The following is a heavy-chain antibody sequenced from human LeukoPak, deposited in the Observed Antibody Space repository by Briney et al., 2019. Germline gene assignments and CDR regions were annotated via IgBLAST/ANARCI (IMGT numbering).Heavy chain of an antibody. V-gene: IGHV3-23*01. CDR2: ISGSGGST. CDR1: GFTFSDYG. D-gene: IGHD2-21*02. CDR3: AKRACAADCHADY. Sequence: AGGSLRLSCTASGFTFSDYGMSWVRQAPGKGLEWVSAISGSGGSTFYADSVKGRFTISRDNSKNTLYLHMSSLRGDDTAVYYCAKRACAADCHADYLGQGTLVTVSS. J-gene: IGHJ4*02.